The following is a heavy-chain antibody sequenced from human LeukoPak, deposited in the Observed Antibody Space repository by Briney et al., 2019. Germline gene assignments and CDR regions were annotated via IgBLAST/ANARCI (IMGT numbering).Heavy chain of an antibody. CDR3: ATQSVSGSQTDLDY. D-gene: IGHD1-26*01. Sequence: ASVKVSCKASGYTFTGYYMYWLRQAPGQGLEWMGWINPNSGDTDYAEKFLGRVTMTRDTSITTAYMELTSLRFDDTAFYYCATQSVSGSQTDLDYWGQGTLDTVSS. J-gene: IGHJ4*02. CDR2: INPNSGDT. CDR1: GYTFTGYY. V-gene: IGHV1-2*02.